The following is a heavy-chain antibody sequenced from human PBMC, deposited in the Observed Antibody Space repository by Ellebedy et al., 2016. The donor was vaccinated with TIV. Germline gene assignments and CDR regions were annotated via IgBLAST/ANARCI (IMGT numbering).Heavy chain of an antibody. V-gene: IGHV3-23*01. J-gene: IGHJ4*02. CDR2: ISGSGETT. CDR1: GFTFSSYA. Sequence: GGSLRLXCAASGFTFSSYALSWVRQGPGKGLEWVSYISGSGETTFYADSVKGRVTMSRDNSKKMVYLQMNSLRAEDTAIYYCVKRDGYYYDSSDPEWFFDSWGQGTLVTVSS. D-gene: IGHD3-22*01. CDR3: VKRDGYYYDSSDPEWFFDS.